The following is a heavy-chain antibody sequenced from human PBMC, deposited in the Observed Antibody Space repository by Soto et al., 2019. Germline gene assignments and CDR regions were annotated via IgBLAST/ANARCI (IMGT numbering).Heavy chain of an antibody. CDR1: GGSINSSY. V-gene: IGHV4-59*01. Sequence: SETLSLTCTVSGGSINSSYWSWIRQPPGKGLEYIGYIHYSGSTNYNPSLKGRVTISVDTSKNQFSLKLSSVTAADTAVYFCARVSKLVAPKDGKSAYFYAMDVWGHGTTVTVSS. CDR2: IHYSGST. CDR3: ARVSKLVAPKDGKSAYFYAMDV. J-gene: IGHJ6*02. D-gene: IGHD6-6*01.